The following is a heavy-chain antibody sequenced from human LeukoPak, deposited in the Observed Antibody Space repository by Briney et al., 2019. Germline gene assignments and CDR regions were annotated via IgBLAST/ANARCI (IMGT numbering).Heavy chain of an antibody. Sequence: SETLSLTCTVSGGSISSYYWSWIRQPPGKGLEWIGYIYYSGSTNYNPSLKSRVTISVDTSKNQFSLKLSSVTAADTAVNYCARSARRNGMDVWGQGTTVTVSS. V-gene: IGHV4-59*01. CDR3: ARSARRNGMDV. CDR2: IYYSGST. D-gene: IGHD6-25*01. J-gene: IGHJ6*02. CDR1: GGSISSYY.